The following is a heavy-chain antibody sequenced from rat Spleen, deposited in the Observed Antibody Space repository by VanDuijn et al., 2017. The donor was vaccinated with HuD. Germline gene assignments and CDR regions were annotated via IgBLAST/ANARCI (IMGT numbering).Heavy chain of an antibody. CDR2: ISYDGTTT. D-gene: IGHD1-11*01. CDR1: GFTFSDYA. J-gene: IGHJ2*01. V-gene: IGHV5-17*01. CDR3: ARREYGGFFGYFDY. Sequence: EVQLVESGGGLVQSGNSLKLSCAASGFTFSDYAMAWVRQSPEKGLEWVATISYDGTTTSYRDSVKGRFTVSRDNAKSTLYLQMDSLRSEDTATYYCARREYGGFFGYFDYWGQGVMVTVSS.